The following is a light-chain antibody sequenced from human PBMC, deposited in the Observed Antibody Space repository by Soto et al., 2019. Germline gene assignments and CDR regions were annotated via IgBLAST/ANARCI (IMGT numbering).Light chain of an antibody. CDR3: SAYTVSLTYV. CDR1: SSDVGAYNF. J-gene: IGLJ1*01. CDR2: NVY. V-gene: IGLV2-14*03. Sequence: QSVLTQPASVSGSPGQSITISCTGTSSDVGAYNFVSWHQQHPGKAPKLMIYNVYDRPSGISYRFSGSKSGNTASLTISGLQGEDEADYYCSAYTVSLTYVFGTGTKVTVL.